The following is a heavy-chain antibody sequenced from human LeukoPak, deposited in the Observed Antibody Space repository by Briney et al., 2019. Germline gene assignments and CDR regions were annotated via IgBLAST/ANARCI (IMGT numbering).Heavy chain of an antibody. J-gene: IGHJ6*04. Sequence: SVKVSRKASGGTFSSYAISWVRQAPGQGLEWMGGIIPIFGTANYAQKFQGRVTITADKSTSTAYMELSSLRSEDTAVYYCASAGITMVRGVPPNYYYYYGMDVWGKGTTVTVSS. CDR3: ASAGITMVRGVPPNYYYYYGMDV. CDR1: GGTFSSYA. D-gene: IGHD3-10*01. CDR2: IIPIFGTA. V-gene: IGHV1-69*06.